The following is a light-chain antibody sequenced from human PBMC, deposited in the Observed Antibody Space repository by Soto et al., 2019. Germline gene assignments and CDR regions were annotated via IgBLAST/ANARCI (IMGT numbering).Light chain of an antibody. V-gene: IGLV2-14*03. CDR3: ISYTSSSTYV. CDR1: SSDVGGYKY. CDR2: EVA. Sequence: QSVLTQPASVSGSPGQSITISCTGTSSDVGGYKYVSWYQQHPGKAPKLVLYEVANRPSGVSNRFSGSKSGNTASLTISGLQAEDEADYYCISYTSSSTYVFGTGTQLTVL. J-gene: IGLJ1*01.